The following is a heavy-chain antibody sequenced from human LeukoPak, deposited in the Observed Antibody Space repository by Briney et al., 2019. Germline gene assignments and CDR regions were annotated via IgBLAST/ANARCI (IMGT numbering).Heavy chain of an antibody. J-gene: IGHJ4*02. CDR1: GGSISSSSYY. Sequence: SETLSLTCTVSGGSISSSSYYWGWIRQPPGKGLEWIGYIHYSGSSYYTPSLKSRVTMSVDTSENQFSLKLTSATAADTAVYYCTRIDYGDFYFFDYWGQGTLVTVSS. D-gene: IGHD4-17*01. V-gene: IGHV4-30-4*08. CDR2: IHYSGSS. CDR3: TRIDYGDFYFFDY.